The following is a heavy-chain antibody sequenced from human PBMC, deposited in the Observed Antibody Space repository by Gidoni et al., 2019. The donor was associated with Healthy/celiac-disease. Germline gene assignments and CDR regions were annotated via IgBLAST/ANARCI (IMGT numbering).Heavy chain of an antibody. CDR2: ISGSGGST. D-gene: IGHD2-2*02. J-gene: IGHJ6*02. V-gene: IGHV3-23*01. CDR3: AKWGCSSTSCYIQDYYYGMDV. CDR1: GFTFSISA. Sequence: EVQLLESGGGLVQPGGSLRLSCAASGFTFSISAMILVRQAPGKGLEWVSAISGSGGSTYYADSVKGRFTISRDNSKNTLYLQMNSLRAEDTAVYYCAKWGCSSTSCYIQDYYYGMDVWGQGTTVTVSS.